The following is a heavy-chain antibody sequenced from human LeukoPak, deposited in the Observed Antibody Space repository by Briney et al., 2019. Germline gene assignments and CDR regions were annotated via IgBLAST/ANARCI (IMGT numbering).Heavy chain of an antibody. Sequence: PGRSLRLSCAASGFTFSSYGMHWVRQAPGKGLEWVAVIWYDGSNKYYADSVKGRFTISRDNAKNSLYLQMNSLRAEDTAVYYCARGTGYYYDDAFDIWGQGTMVTVSS. V-gene: IGHV3-33*01. CDR2: IWYDGSNK. CDR3: ARGTGYYYDDAFDI. J-gene: IGHJ3*02. D-gene: IGHD3-22*01. CDR1: GFTFSSYG.